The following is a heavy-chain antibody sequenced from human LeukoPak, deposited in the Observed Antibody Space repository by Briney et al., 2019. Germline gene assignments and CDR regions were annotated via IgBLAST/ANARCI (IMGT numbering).Heavy chain of an antibody. D-gene: IGHD3-10*01. J-gene: IGHJ6*04. CDR1: GYTFTGYY. CDR3: ARDRGAYYGSGSQV. CDR2: INPNSGGT. V-gene: IGHV1-2*02. Sequence: ASVKVSCKASGYTFTGYYMHWVRQAPGQGLEWMGWINPNSGGTNYAQKFQGRVTMTRDTSISTAYMELSRLRSDDTAVYYCARDRGAYYGSGSQVWGKGTTVTISS.